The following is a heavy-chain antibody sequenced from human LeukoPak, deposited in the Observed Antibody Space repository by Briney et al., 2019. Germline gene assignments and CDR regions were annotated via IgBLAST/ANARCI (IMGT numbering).Heavy chain of an antibody. CDR1: GGSISSYY. D-gene: IGHD3-3*01. Sequence: SETLSLTCTVSGGSISSYYWSWIRQPPGKGLEWIGYIYYSGSTNYNPSLKSRVTISVDTSKNQFSLKLSSVTAADTAVYYCARTYYDFWSGFYYFDYWGQGTLVTVSS. CDR2: IYYSGST. CDR3: ARTYYDFWSGFYYFDY. J-gene: IGHJ4*02. V-gene: IGHV4-59*01.